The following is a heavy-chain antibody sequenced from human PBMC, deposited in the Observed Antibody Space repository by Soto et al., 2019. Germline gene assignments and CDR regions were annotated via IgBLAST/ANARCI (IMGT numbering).Heavy chain of an antibody. CDR2: MSYSGST. J-gene: IGHJ4*02. Sequence: QAQLQESGPGLVKPSQTLSLTCTVSGGSISSGDYYWSWIRQPPGKGLEWIGYMSYSGSTYYNPSLKSRVTISVDTPNHQFSLKLSSVPAADTAVYYCARARGARYFDYWGQGTLVTVSS. V-gene: IGHV4-30-4*01. CDR1: GGSISSGDYY. CDR3: ARARGARYFDY. D-gene: IGHD2-15*01.